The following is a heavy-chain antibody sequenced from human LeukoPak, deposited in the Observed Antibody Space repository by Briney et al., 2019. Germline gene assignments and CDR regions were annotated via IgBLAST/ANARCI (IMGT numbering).Heavy chain of an antibody. V-gene: IGHV3-7*01. CDR3: AKGRGMDV. Sequence: GGSLRLSCAASGFSFSNYWMSWVRQAPGKGLEWVANIKQDGSEKYYVDSVKGRFTISRDNAKNSLDLQMNSLRAEDRAVYYRAKGRGMDVWGQGTTVTVSS. CDR1: GFSFSNYW. J-gene: IGHJ6*02. CDR2: IKQDGSEK.